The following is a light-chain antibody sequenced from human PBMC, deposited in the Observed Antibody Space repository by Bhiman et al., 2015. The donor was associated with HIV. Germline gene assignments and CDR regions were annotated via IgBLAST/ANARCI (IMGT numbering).Light chain of an antibody. J-gene: IGLJ1*01. Sequence: QSVLTQPPSASGTPGQRVTISCSGSSSNIGTNTVNWYQQLPGTAPKLLIYRNNQRPSGVPDRFSGSKSGTSASLAISGLRSEDEGDYYCAAWDDRLSGYVFATGTKVTV. CDR1: SSNIGTNT. V-gene: IGLV1-47*01. CDR3: AAWDDRLSGYV. CDR2: RNN.